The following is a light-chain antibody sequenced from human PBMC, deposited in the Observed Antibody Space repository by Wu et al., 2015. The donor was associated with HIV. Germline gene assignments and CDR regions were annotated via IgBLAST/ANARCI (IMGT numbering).Light chain of an antibody. CDR3: QQTYTSPPWT. Sequence: DILMTQSPSSLSASIGDRVTISCRASQSIGDNLNWYQQKPGKAPKLLIFGATNLQSGVASRFSGGGFGTDFILIINSLQPEDFAFYYCQQTYTSPPWTFGQGTKVEI. V-gene: IGKV1-39*01. CDR2: GAT. J-gene: IGKJ1*01. CDR1: QSIGDN.